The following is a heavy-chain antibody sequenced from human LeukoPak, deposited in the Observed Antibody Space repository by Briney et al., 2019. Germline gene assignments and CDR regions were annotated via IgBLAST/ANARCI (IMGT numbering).Heavy chain of an antibody. D-gene: IGHD1-26*01. J-gene: IGHJ6*03. CDR1: GYTFTSYY. Sequence: ASVKVSCKASGYTFTSYYMHWVRQAPGQGLEWMGIINPSGGSTSYAQKFQGRVTMTRDTSTSTVYMELSSPRSEDTAVYYCASLLPRGDYYMDVWGKGTTVTVSS. CDR2: INPSGGST. V-gene: IGHV1-46*01. CDR3: ASLLPRGDYYMDV.